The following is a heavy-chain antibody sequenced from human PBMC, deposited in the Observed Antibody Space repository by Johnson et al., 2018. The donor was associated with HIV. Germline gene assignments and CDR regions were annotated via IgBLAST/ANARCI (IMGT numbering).Heavy chain of an antibody. V-gene: IGHV3-30*02. CDR1: GFTFSTYG. CDR2: IRYDGSNK. CDR3: AKDDSPSGAFDI. Sequence: VQLVESGGGLVQPGGSLRLSCAASGFTFSTYGMHWVRQAPGKGLEWVAFIRYDGSNKYYADSVKGRFTISRDNSKNTLYVQMNSLRVEDTAVYYCAKDDSPSGAFDIWGQGTMVIVSS. D-gene: IGHD3-10*01. J-gene: IGHJ3*02.